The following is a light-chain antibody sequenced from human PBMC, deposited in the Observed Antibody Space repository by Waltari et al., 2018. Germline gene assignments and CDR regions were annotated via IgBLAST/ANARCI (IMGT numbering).Light chain of an antibody. CDR3: QNHERLPAT. V-gene: IGKV3-11*01. CDR1: QSVNKY. Sequence: EVVLTQSPATLSLSPGDSATLSCRASQSVNKYLAWYQQRPGQAPRLLIYAASTRATGVPDRFSGSGFGTDFSLTISRLEPEDFAVYFCQNHERLPATFGQGTKVEIK. CDR2: AAS. J-gene: IGKJ1*01.